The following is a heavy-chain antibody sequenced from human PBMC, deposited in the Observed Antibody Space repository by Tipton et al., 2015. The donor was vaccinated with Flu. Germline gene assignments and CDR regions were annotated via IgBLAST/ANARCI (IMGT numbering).Heavy chain of an antibody. CDR3: AREADMVATGYFDY. CDR1: GFTVSSNY. D-gene: IGHD5-12*01. J-gene: IGHJ4*02. CDR2: IYSGGST. Sequence: SLRLSCAASGFTVSSNYMSWVRQAPGKGLAWVSVIYSGGSTYYADSVKGRFTISRDNSKNTLYLQRNSLRAEDTAVYYCAREADMVATGYFDYWGQGTLVTVSS. V-gene: IGHV3-53*01.